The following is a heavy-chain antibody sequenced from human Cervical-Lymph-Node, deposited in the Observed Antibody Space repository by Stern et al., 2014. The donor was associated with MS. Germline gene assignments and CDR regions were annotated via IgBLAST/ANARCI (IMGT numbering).Heavy chain of an antibody. Sequence: QITLQESGPTLVKPTQTLTLTCTFSGFSLSTSGVGVGWIRQPPGKALEWLALIYWTDDRRYSPSLKSRLTITKDTSKNQVVLTMTNMDPVDTATYYCAHDYHDILTGYYNSRFASWGHGTQVTVSS. D-gene: IGHD3-9*01. CDR1: GFSLSTSGVG. CDR3: AHDYHDILTGYYNSRFAS. CDR2: IYWTDDR. J-gene: IGHJ4*01. V-gene: IGHV2-5*01.